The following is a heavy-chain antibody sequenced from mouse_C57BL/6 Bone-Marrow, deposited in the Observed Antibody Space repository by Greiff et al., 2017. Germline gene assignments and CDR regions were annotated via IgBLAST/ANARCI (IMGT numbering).Heavy chain of an antibody. J-gene: IGHJ3*01. D-gene: IGHD1-1*01. CDR1: GYAFSSSW. CDR3: ARSLYYYGSSWFAY. CDR2: IYPGDGDT. Sequence: QVQLQQSGPELVKPGASVKISCKASGYAFSSSWMNWVKQRPGKGLEWLGRIYPGDGDTNYNGKIKGKATLTADKSSSTAYMQLSSLTSEDSAVYFCARSLYYYGSSWFAYWGQGTLVTVSA. V-gene: IGHV1-82*01.